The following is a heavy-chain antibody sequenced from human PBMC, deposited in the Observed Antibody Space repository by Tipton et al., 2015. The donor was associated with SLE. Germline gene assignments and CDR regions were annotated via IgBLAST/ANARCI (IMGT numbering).Heavy chain of an antibody. Sequence: TLSLTCTVSGGSISSGDYLWSWIRQPAGKGLEWIGHIYTGGSTNYNSSLKSRVTISVDKSKNQFSLKLSSVTAADTAVYYCARDAGGYFVAWGQGTLVAVSS. CDR2: IYTGGST. V-gene: IGHV4-61*09. CDR1: GGSISSGDYL. D-gene: IGHD1-26*01. CDR3: ARDAGGYFVA. J-gene: IGHJ5*02.